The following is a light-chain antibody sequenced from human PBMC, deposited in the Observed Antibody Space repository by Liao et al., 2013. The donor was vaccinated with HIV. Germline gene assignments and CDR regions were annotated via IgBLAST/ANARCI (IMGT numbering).Light chain of an antibody. J-gene: IGLJ2*01. CDR2: HDT. V-gene: IGLV3-1*01. CDR3: QAWDSNTGDVL. Sequence: SYELTQPPSMSASPGQTVSITCSGDKLGDKYVCWYQQKPGQSPVLVIYHDTKRPSGIPERISGSNSGNTATLTISGTQAMDEADYYCQAWDSNTGDVLFGGGTKLTVL. CDR1: KLGDKY.